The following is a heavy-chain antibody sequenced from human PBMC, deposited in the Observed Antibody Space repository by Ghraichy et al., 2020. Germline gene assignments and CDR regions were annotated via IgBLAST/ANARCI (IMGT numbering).Heavy chain of an antibody. CDR1: GYTFTSYD. V-gene: IGHV1-8*01. J-gene: IGHJ5*02. Sequence: ASVKVSCKASGYTFTSYDINWVRQATGQGLEWMGWMNPNSGNTGYAQKFQGRVTMTRNTSISTAYMELSSLRSEDTAVYYCARQLAWRRTLDPWGQGTLVTVSS. D-gene: IGHD3-3*02. CDR3: ARQLAWRRTLDP. CDR2: MNPNSGNT.